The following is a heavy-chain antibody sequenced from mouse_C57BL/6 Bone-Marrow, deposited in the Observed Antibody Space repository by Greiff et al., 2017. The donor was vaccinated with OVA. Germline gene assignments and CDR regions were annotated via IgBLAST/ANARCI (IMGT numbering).Heavy chain of an antibody. J-gene: IGHJ2*01. V-gene: IGHV1-52*01. CDR3: ARESYYGNFLFDY. D-gene: IGHD2-1*01. CDR1: GYTFTSYW. CDR2: IDPSDSET. Sequence: VQLQQPGAELVRPGSSVKLSCKASGYTFTSYWMHWVKQRPIQGLEWIGNIDPSDSETHYNQKFKDKATLPVDKSSSTAYMQRSSLTSEDAAVYYCARESYYGNFLFDYWGQGTTLTVSS.